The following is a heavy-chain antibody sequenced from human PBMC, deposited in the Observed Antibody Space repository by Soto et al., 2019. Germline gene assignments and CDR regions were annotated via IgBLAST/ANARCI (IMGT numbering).Heavy chain of an antibody. D-gene: IGHD2-21*01. CDR1: GFTSSDHY. CDR3: SRGGGGGLFDL. Sequence: QVQLVESGGGLAKPGGSLRLSWASSGFTSSDHYMSWIRRSPGKGLEFLSYISPRTTYKNYADSVKGRFTISRDNAKNSLYLQLNSLRAEDTAIYYCSRGGGGGLFDLWGQGTFVTVSS. CDR2: ISPRTTYK. V-gene: IGHV3-11*06. J-gene: IGHJ4*02.